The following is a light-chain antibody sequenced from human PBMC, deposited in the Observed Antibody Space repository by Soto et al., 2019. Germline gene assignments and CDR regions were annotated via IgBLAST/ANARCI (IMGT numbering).Light chain of an antibody. J-gene: IGLJ2*01. V-gene: IGLV2-14*01. CDR2: EIS. CDR3: SSYTSRDTVI. CDR1: SSDVGAYDH. Sequence: QSVLTQPPSASGTPGQRVTISCSGTSSDVGAYDHVSWYQQYPGKAPKFIIFEISNRPSGISSRFSGSRSGNTASLTISRLQAEDEAYYYCSSYTSRDTVIFGGGTKLTVL.